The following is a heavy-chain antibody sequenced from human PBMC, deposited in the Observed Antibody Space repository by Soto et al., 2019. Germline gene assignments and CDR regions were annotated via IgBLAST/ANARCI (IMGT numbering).Heavy chain of an antibody. CDR2: INHSGST. CDR1: GGSFSGYY. D-gene: IGHD2-15*01. V-gene: IGHV4-34*01. Sequence: PSLTCAVYGGSFSGYYWSWIRQPPGKGLEWIGEINHSGSTNYNPSLKSRVTISVDTSKNQFSLKLSSVTAADTAVYYCARGGCSGGSCFLYYYYGMDVWGQGTTVTVAS. J-gene: IGHJ6*02. CDR3: ARGGCSGGSCFLYYYYGMDV.